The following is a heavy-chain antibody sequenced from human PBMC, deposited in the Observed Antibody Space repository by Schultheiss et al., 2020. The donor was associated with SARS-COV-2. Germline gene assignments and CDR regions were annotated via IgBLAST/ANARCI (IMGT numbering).Heavy chain of an antibody. J-gene: IGHJ4*02. CDR1: GFTFSSYA. CDR2: ISGSGGST. V-gene: IGHV3-23*01. D-gene: IGHD6-6*01. CDR3: AKDGGSSSGFDY. Sequence: GGSLRLSCAASGFTFSSYAMSWVRQAPGKGLEWVSAISGSGGSTYYADSVKGRFTISRDNSKNTLYLQMNSLRAEDTALYYCAKDGGSSSGFDYWGQGTLVTVSS.